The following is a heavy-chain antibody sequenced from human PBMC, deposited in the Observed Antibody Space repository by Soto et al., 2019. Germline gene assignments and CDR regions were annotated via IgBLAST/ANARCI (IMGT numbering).Heavy chain of an antibody. D-gene: IGHD2-15*01. V-gene: IGHV1-2*02. Sequence: QVQLVQSGAEVKKPGDSVKVSCKTSGYTFTDYYMHWVRQAPGQGFEWVGGINPKSGGPKYVPKFQGRVTVTRDTSTSTAYMELNRLISDDTAVYYCASEDCRNTNCLKGFDYWGQGTLVTVSS. CDR2: INPKSGGP. J-gene: IGHJ4*02. CDR1: GYTFTDYY. CDR3: ASEDCRNTNCLKGFDY.